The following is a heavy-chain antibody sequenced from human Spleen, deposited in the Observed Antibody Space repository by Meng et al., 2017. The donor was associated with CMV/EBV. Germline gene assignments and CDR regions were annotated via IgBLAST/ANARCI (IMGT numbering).Heavy chain of an antibody. V-gene: IGHV4-59*01. CDR1: GGSISSYY. CDR2: IYYSGST. D-gene: IGHD6-13*01. CDR3: ARDRSSGWYWFDP. J-gene: IGHJ5*02. Sequence: SETLSLTCTVSGGSISSYYWSWIRQPPGKGLEWIGYIYYSGSTNYNPSLKSRVTISVDTSKNQFSLKLSSVTAADTAVYYCARDRSSGWYWFDPWGQGTLVTVSS.